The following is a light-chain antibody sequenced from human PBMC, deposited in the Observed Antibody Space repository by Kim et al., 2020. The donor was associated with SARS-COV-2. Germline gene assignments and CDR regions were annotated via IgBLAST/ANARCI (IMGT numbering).Light chain of an antibody. CDR1: QSVSSDY. CDR2: GAS. CDR3: QQYGSSPLMYT. J-gene: IGKJ2*01. V-gene: IGKV3-20*01. Sequence: PGESATLSCRASQSVSSDYLAWYQQRPGQAPRLLIYGASSRATGIPDRFSGSGSGTDFTLTINRLEPEDFAVYYCQQYGSSPLMYTFGQGTKLEI.